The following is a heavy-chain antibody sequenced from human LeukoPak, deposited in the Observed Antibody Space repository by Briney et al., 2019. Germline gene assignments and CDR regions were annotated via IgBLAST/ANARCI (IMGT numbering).Heavy chain of an antibody. D-gene: IGHD1-26*01. J-gene: IGHJ4*02. Sequence: SETLSLTCAVYGDSFSGYYWSWIRQPPGKGLEWIAEINHRGTTHYNPSLKSRVNISADTSKNQFSLHLDSVTAADTAVYYCARSWGGMYYPFYYFDYWGQGTLVSVSS. CDR1: GDSFSGYY. CDR2: INHRGTT. V-gene: IGHV4-34*01. CDR3: ARSWGGMYYPFYYFDY.